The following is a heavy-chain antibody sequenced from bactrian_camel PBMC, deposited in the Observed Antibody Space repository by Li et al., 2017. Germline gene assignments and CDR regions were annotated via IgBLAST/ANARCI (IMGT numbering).Heavy chain of an antibody. J-gene: IGHJ6*01. V-gene: IGHV3S42*01. CDR2: ITTRGTRA. CDR1: GITFSAND. Sequence: VQLVESGGGLVQPGGSLRLACLASGITFSANDVNWDRQAPGKGLEWVATITTRGTRASTSSAVKGRFTIKRDNTKDTLFLEMTGLKSEDTAVYFCATSQFRYWGQGTQVTVS. CDR3: ATSQFRY.